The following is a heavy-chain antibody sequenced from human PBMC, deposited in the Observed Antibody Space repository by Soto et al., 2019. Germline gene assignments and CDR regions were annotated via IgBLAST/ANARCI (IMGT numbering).Heavy chain of an antibody. J-gene: IGHJ4*02. CDR1: GFSFSRDR. CDR3: ARANRCGTGYFDF. Sequence: RSPRLSCAAYGFSFSRDRMHWVRQAPGKGLEWVAVIWYDGSNKYYADSVKGRFTISRDNSKNTLYLQMNSLRAEDTAVYYCARANRCGTGYFDFRDQGTLRTVSS. D-gene: IGHD2-2*03. CDR2: IWYDGSNK. V-gene: IGHV3-33*01.